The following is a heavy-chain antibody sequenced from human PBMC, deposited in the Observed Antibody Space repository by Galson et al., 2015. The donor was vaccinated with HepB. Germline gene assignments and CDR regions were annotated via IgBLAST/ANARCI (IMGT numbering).Heavy chain of an antibody. J-gene: IGHJ3*02. CDR2: IDHSGST. CDR3: ARGRLRWGIIAAATPKVHAFDI. CDR1: GYSISSAYY. V-gene: IGHV4-38-2*01. D-gene: IGHD2-15*01. Sequence: ETLSLTCAVSGYSISSAYYWGWIRQPPGKGLEWIGIIDHSGSTYYNPSLESRVTISVDTSKNQFSLKLSSVTAADTAVYYCARGRLRWGIIAAATPKVHAFDIWGQGTMVTVSS.